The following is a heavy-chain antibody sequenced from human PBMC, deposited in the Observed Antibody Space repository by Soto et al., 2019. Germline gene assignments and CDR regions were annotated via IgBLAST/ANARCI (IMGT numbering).Heavy chain of an antibody. CDR3: ARQIMLSNYYYMDV. CDR1: GGSISSYY. D-gene: IGHD3-16*01. J-gene: IGHJ6*03. CDR2: IYYSGST. V-gene: IGHV4-59*08. Sequence: SETLSLTCTVSGGSISSYYWSWIRQPPGKGLEWIGYIYYSGSTNYNPSLKSRVTISVDTSKNQFSLKLSSVTAADTAVYYCARQIMLSNYYYMDVWGKGTTVTVSS.